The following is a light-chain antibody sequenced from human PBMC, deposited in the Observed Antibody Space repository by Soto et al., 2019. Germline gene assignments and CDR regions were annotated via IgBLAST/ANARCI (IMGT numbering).Light chain of an antibody. CDR3: CSYAGSTIHVV. CDR2: EDN. V-gene: IGLV2-23*01. CDR1: RSDVGGYNL. J-gene: IGLJ2*01. Sequence: QYALTQPASVSGSPGQSITISCTGTRSDVGGYNLVSWYQQHPGRAPKLMIYEDNKRPSGVPNRFSASKSGNTASLTISGLQAEDEADYPCCSYAGSTIHVVFGGGTKLTVL.